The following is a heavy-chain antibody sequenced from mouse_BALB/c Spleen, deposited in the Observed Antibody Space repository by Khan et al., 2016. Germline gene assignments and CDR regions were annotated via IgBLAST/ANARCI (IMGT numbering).Heavy chain of an antibody. V-gene: IGHV1-80*01. D-gene: IGHD2-4*01. CDR2: IYPGDGDT. CDR3: ARGKISYEYGYTMDY. J-gene: IGHJ4*01. CDR1: GYVFSNYW. Sequence: QVRLQQSGAELVRPGSSVKISCKASGYVFSNYWMNWVKQRPGQGLEWIGQIYPGDGDTNYTGKFKSKATLTTDKSSSTAYMQFSSLTSEDSAVYFCARGKISYEYGYTMDYWGQGTSVTVSS.